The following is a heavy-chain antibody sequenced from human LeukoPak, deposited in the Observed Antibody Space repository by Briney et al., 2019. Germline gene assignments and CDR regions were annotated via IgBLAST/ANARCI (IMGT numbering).Heavy chain of an antibody. D-gene: IGHD5-18*01. CDR3: ARKGGYGLDFDY. Sequence: PGGSLRLSCAASGFTFRSYEMNWGRQAPGKGLEWVSYISSSGSTIYYAEFVEGRFTISRDNAKNSLYLQMNSLRAEDTAVYYCARKGGYGLDFDYWGQGALVTVSS. CDR1: GFTFRSYE. CDR2: ISSSGSTI. J-gene: IGHJ4*02. V-gene: IGHV3-48*03.